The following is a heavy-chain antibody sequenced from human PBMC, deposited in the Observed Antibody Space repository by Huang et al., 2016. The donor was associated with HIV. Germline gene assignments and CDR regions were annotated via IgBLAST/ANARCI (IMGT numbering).Heavy chain of an antibody. CDR1: GGTFSSCG. J-gene: IGHJ5*02. Sequence: QVQLVQSGAEVKKPGSSVKVSCRASGGTFSSCGISWVRQAPGQGLEWMGGIIPIFGTPNYSPTFQGRVTITADESTRTAYMELSSLRSEDTAVYYCARWEAAADNNWFDPWGQGTLVTVSS. V-gene: IGHV1-69*01. D-gene: IGHD6-13*01. CDR3: ARWEAAADNNWFDP. CDR2: IIPIFGTP.